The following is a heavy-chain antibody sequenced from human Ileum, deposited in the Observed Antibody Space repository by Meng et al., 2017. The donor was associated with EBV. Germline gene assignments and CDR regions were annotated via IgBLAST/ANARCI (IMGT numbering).Heavy chain of an antibody. CDR1: GGSVNGHPW. CDR3: ARIPYGDIYSAYFDY. Sequence: QVPLRGSGPGPVKPSGPVSLTCTVSGGSVNGHPWGSWVRQPPGEGLEWIGQIYHSGATNYNPSLKSRVTISVDTSENQFSLELNSVTAADTAVYYCARIPYGDIYSAYFDYWSPGTLVTVSS. V-gene: IGHV4-4*02. D-gene: IGHD2-21*02. CDR2: IYHSGAT. J-gene: IGHJ4*02.